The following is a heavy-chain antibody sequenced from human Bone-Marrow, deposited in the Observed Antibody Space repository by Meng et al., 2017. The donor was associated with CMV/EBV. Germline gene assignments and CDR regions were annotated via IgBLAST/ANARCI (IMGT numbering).Heavy chain of an antibody. CDR3: ARDKRVVAFTSYYYGMDV. V-gene: IGHV3-7*01. D-gene: IGHD2-15*01. J-gene: IGHJ6*02. Sequence: GGSLRLSCAASGFTFSSYWMSWVRQAPGEGLEWVANIKQDGSEKYYVDSVKGRFTISRDNAKNSLYLQMNSLRAEDTAVYYCARDKRVVAFTSYYYGMDVWGQGTTVTVSS. CDR1: GFTFSSYW. CDR2: IKQDGSEK.